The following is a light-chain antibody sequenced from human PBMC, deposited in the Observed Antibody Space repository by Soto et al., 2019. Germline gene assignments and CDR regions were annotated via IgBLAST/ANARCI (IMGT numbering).Light chain of an antibody. CDR2: DAS. Sequence: DIKINKSPSTLSASVEDRVTITCRASQSISSWLAWYQQKPGKAPKLLIYDASSLESGVPSRFSGSGSGTEFTLTISSLQPEDFATYYCQQSYSTPRDFGQGTRLEI. CDR1: QSISSW. J-gene: IGKJ5*01. V-gene: IGKV1-5*01. CDR3: QQSYSTPRD.